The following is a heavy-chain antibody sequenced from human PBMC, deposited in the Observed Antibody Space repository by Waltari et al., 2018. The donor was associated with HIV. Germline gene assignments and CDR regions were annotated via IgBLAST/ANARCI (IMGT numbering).Heavy chain of an antibody. V-gene: IGHV3-48*02. J-gene: IGHJ6*02. CDR2: ISSESTNI. Sequence: EEQLVEAGGGGGIKPGESLRLSCVGSGFTFSQYAMNWVRQGPGKGLEWSAYISSESTNIQYADSVKGRFTVSRDNAKESLYLQMNSLRDGDTAVYYCARDTLNFYFGLDVWGQGTTVTVSS. CDR3: ARDTLNFYFGLDV. D-gene: IGHD3-9*01. CDR1: GFTFSQYA.